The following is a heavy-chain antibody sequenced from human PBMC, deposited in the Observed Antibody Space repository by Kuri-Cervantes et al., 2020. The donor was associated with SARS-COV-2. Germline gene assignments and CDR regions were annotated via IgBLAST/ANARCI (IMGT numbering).Heavy chain of an antibody. CDR3: ARGEAAAGVWFDP. CDR1: GGSFSDYH. CDR2: IYYSGST. J-gene: IGHJ5*02. D-gene: IGHD6-13*01. Sequence: SETLSLTCAVYGGSFSDYHWSWIRQPPGKGLEWIGYIYYSGSTNYNPSLKSRVTISVDTSKNQFSLKLSSVTAADTAVYYCARGEAAAGVWFDPWGQGTLVTVSS. V-gene: IGHV4-59*01.